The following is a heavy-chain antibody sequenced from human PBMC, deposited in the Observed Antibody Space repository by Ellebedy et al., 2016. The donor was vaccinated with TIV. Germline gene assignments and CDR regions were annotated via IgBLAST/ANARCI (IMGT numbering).Heavy chain of an antibody. CDR1: GFNFRSYW. Sequence: GESLKISCATSGFNFRSYWMHWVRQAPGKGLAWVSHVNGDESTTVYADSVKGRFTISKDIAKSTLFLQMNSLRAEDTAVYYCVRESYRNYTWGTTGFDSWGQGTLVTASS. CDR3: VRESYRNYTWGTTGFDS. V-gene: IGHV3-74*01. J-gene: IGHJ5*01. D-gene: IGHD4-11*01. CDR2: VNGDESTT.